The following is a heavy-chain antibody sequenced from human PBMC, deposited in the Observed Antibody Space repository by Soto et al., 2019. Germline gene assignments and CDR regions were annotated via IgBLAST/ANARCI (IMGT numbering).Heavy chain of an antibody. CDR3: ARGDYYDTSGPFSDAFDV. CDR1: GFTFSSYW. J-gene: IGHJ3*01. CDR2: IKPDGSEK. Sequence: GGSLRLSCAASGFTFSSYWMSWVRQAPGKGLEWVANIKPDGSEKWYVDSVKGRFTISRDNAKNSLYLQMNSLRAEDTAVYYCARGDYYDTSGPFSDAFDVWGQGTMVTVSS. V-gene: IGHV3-7*04. D-gene: IGHD3-22*01.